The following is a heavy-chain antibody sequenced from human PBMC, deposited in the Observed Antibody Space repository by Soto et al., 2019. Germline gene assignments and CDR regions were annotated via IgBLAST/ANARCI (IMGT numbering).Heavy chain of an antibody. CDR1: GGSISSSSYY. D-gene: IGHD2-21*02. J-gene: IGHJ5*02. Sequence: PSETXSLTCTVSGGSISSSSYYWGWIRQPPGKGLEWIGSIYYSGSTYYNPSLKSRVTISVDTSKNQFSLKLSSVTAADTAVYYCARHGGTDFLYLRWFDPWGQGTLVTVSS. CDR3: ARHGGTDFLYLRWFDP. V-gene: IGHV4-39*01. CDR2: IYYSGST.